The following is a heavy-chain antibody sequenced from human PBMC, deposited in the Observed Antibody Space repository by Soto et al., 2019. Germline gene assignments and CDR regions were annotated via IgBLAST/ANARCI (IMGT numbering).Heavy chain of an antibody. CDR3: ARVESCGGVCTSYWYFDL. J-gene: IGHJ2*01. Sequence: SVKVSCKASGGTFSSYAISWVRQAPGQGLEWMGGIIPIFGTANYAQKFQGRVTITADESTSTAYMELSSLRSEDTAVYYCARVESCGGVCTSYWYFDLWGRGTLVTVSS. V-gene: IGHV1-69*13. CDR1: GGTFSSYA. CDR2: IIPIFGTA. D-gene: IGHD2-21*02.